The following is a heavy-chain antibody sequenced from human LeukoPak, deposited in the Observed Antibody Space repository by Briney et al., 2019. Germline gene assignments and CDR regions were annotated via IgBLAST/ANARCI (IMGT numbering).Heavy chain of an antibody. D-gene: IGHD1-14*01. V-gene: IGHV4-39*07. J-gene: IGHJ4*02. CDR2: IYYSGST. CDR3: ARVVLHHEFDY. CDR1: GGSISSSSYY. Sequence: SETLSLTCTVSGGSISSSSYYWGWIRQPPGKGLEWNGSIYYSGSTYYNPSLKSRVTISVDTSKNQFSLKLSSVTAADTAVYYCARVVLHHEFDYWGQGTLVTVSS.